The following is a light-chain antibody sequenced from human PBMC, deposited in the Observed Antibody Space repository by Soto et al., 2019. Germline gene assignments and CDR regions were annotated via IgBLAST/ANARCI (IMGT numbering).Light chain of an antibody. CDR3: QQYNYYPYT. V-gene: IGKV1-5*03. Sequence: DIQMTQSPSTLSAAIGDRVTITCRASQGISNWLAWYQQKPGKAPKVLIFKGSTLESGVPSRFSGSGYGTEFTLIISGLQPEDFATYYCQQYNYYPYTFGQGTKLEIK. CDR2: KGS. CDR1: QGISNW. J-gene: IGKJ2*01.